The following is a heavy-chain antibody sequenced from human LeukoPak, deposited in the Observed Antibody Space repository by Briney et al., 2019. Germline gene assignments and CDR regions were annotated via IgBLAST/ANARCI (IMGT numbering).Heavy chain of an antibody. J-gene: IGHJ5*02. V-gene: IGHV4-4*07. CDR1: GGSFSGYY. Sequence: SETLSLTCAVYGGSFSGYYWSWIRQPAGKGLEWVGRIYTSGSTNYNPSLKSRVTISVDTSKNQFSLKLSSVTAADTAVYYCAREAAFSGSYWFDPWGQGTLVTVSS. D-gene: IGHD3-10*01. CDR3: AREAAFSGSYWFDP. CDR2: IYTSGST.